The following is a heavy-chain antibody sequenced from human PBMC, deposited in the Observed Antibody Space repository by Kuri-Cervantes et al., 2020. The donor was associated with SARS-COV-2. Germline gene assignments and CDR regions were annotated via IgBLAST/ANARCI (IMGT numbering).Heavy chain of an antibody. Sequence: GESLKISWAASGFTFSSYAMSWVRQAPGKGLEWVSAISGSGGSTYYADSVKGRFTISRDNSKNTLYLQMNSLRAEDTAVYYCARWSIVGATRGLLRYYGMDVWGQGTTVTVAS. CDR1: GFTFSSYA. V-gene: IGHV3-23*01. CDR3: ARWSIVGATRGLLRYYGMDV. J-gene: IGHJ6*02. CDR2: ISGSGGST. D-gene: IGHD1-26*01.